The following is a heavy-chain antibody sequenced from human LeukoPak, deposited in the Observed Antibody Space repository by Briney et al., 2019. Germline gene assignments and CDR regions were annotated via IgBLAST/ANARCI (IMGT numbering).Heavy chain of an antibody. J-gene: IGHJ6*03. V-gene: IGHV3-48*04. D-gene: IGHD5-12*01. CDR3: ARERYLPSGGYYYMDV. CDR2: ISSGSNTR. Sequence: PGGSLRLSCVAYGTTFDRYSVDWVRQAPGKGLEWVSYISSGSNTRLYAESVKGRFTISRDNSNDSLFLQMNSLRAEDSAVYYCARERYLPSGGYYYMDVWGKGTTVTVSS. CDR1: GTTFDRYS.